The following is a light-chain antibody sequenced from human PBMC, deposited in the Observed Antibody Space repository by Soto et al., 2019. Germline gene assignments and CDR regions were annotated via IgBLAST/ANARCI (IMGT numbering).Light chain of an antibody. CDR1: TGAVTSGHY. J-gene: IGLJ3*02. CDR3: LCFYDGVSL. Sequence: QAVVTQEPSLTVSPGGTVTLTCGSSTGAVTSGHYPYWFQQRPGQAPRTLIYDTTKKHSWTPARFSGSLLGGKAALTLSGAQPEDEADYYCLCFYDGVSLFGGGTKLTVL. V-gene: IGLV7-46*01. CDR2: DTT.